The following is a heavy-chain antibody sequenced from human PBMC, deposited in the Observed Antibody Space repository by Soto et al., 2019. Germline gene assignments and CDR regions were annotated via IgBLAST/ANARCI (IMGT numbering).Heavy chain of an antibody. Sequence: PGGSLRLSCAASGFTFSSYWMSWVRQAPGKGLEWVANIKQDGSEKYYVDSVKGRFTISRDNAKNSLYLQMNSLRAEDTAVYYCARDSPLDDYGDYEEIPCWYWGQGTLVTVSS. J-gene: IGHJ4*02. V-gene: IGHV3-7*01. D-gene: IGHD4-17*01. CDR3: ARDSPLDDYGDYEEIPCWY. CDR1: GFTFSSYW. CDR2: IKQDGSEK.